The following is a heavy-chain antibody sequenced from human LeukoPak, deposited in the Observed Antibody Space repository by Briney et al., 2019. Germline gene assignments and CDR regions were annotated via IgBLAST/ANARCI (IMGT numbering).Heavy chain of an antibody. V-gene: IGHV1-69*04. J-gene: IGHJ4*02. CDR1: GGTFSSYA. CDR3: ARIEQWLHLNY. CDR2: IIPILGIA. Sequence: SVKLSCKASGGTFSSYAISWVRQAPGQALEWMGRIIPILGIANYAQKFQGRATITATKSTRTAYMELSSLRSEDTAVYYCARIEQWLHLNYWGQGTLVTVSS. D-gene: IGHD6-19*01.